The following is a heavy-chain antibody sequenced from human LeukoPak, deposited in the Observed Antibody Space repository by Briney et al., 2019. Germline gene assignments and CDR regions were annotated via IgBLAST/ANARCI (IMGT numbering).Heavy chain of an antibody. D-gene: IGHD3-10*01. CDR1: GFTFNSYD. Sequence: PGRSLRLSCAASGFTFNSYDLHWVRQAPGMGLEWVANIKEDGGEKYYVDSVKGRFTISRDNAKNSLYLQMNSLRAEDTAVYYRARVLSLGWFDPWGQGTLVTVSS. CDR2: IKEDGGEK. V-gene: IGHV3-7*03. J-gene: IGHJ5*02. CDR3: ARVLSLGWFDP.